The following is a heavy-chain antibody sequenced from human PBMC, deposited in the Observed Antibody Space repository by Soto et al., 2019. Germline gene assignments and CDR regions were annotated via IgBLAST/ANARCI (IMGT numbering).Heavy chain of an antibody. J-gene: IGHJ6*02. D-gene: IGHD3-3*01. V-gene: IGHV1-69*12. CDR3: ARDSNDFWTTLNYGMDV. CDR2: IIPIFGTA. Sequence: QVQLVQSGAEVKKPGSLVKVSCKASGGTFSSYAISWVRQAPGQGLEWMGGIIPIFGTANYAQKFQGRVTITADESTSTAYMELSSLRSEDTAVYYCARDSNDFWTTLNYGMDVWGQGTTVTVSS. CDR1: GGTFSSYA.